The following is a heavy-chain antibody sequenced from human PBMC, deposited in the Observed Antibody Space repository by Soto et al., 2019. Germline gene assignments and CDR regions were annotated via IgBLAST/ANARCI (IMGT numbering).Heavy chain of an antibody. Sequence: QVQLVQSGAEVKKHGSSVKVSCKASGGSFSTYGINWVRLAPGQGLEWMGGIIPKFGTTNYAQKFRGRVTINADESTNTAYMELKYLTAEYTAVDFCARELDTYYGVNSLSLDYWGQGTLVTVSS. J-gene: IGHJ4*02. V-gene: IGHV1-69*13. CDR2: IIPKFGTT. CDR1: GGSFSTYG. CDR3: ARELDTYYGVNSLSLDY. D-gene: IGHD4-17*01.